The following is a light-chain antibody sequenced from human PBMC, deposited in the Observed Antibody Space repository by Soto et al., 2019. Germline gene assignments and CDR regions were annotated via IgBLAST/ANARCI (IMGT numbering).Light chain of an antibody. CDR3: LSYAGTAYV. CDR1: SSDVGGYDY. CDR2: EVT. J-gene: IGLJ1*01. V-gene: IGLV2-8*01. Sequence: QSALTQPPSASGSPGQSVTISCTGTSSDVGGYDYVSWYQQYPGKTPKLMIFEVTKRPSGVPDRFSGSKSGNTASLTVSGLQAEEEADYFRLSYAGTAYVFGTGTKLTVL.